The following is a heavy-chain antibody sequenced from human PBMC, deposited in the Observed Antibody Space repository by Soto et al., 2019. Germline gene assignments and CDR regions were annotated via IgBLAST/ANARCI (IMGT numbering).Heavy chain of an antibody. Sequence: GGSLRLSCAASGFTFSSYAMSWVRQAPGKGLEWVSAISGSGGSTYYADSVKGRFTISRDNSKNTLYLQMNSLRAEDTAVYYCAAGPQVYYDFWSGDVWGKGTTVTVSS. CDR3: AAGPQVYYDFWSGDV. D-gene: IGHD3-3*01. V-gene: IGHV3-23*01. CDR1: GFTFSSYA. CDR2: ISGSGGST. J-gene: IGHJ6*04.